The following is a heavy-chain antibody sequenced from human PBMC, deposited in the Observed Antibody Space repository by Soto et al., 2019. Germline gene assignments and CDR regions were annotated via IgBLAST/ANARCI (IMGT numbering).Heavy chain of an antibody. D-gene: IGHD3-3*01. J-gene: IGHJ4*02. CDR3: ARRVFGVVIYFDY. Sequence: ETLSLTCTVSGGSISSSSYYWGWIRQPPGKGLEWIGSIYYSGSTYYNPSLKSRVTISVDTSKNQFSLKLSSVTAADTAVYYCARRVFGVVIYFDYWGQGTLVTVSS. V-gene: IGHV4-39*01. CDR2: IYYSGST. CDR1: GGSISSSSYY.